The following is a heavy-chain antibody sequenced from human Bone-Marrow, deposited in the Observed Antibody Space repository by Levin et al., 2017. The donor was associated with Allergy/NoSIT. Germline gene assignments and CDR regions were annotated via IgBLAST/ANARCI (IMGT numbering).Heavy chain of an antibody. CDR2: INPDSGGP. D-gene: IGHD6-19*01. V-gene: IGHV1-2*02. J-gene: IGHJ4*02. Sequence: ASVKVSCKASGYRFTAYYIHWVRQAPGQGLEWMGWINPDSGGPNYAHKFQGRVTMTTDTSLNTAYMDVTGLTSDDTAVYYCARDWMHSSGWYGFFDYWGQGVLVTVSS. CDR3: ARDWMHSSGWYGFFDY. CDR1: GYRFTAYY.